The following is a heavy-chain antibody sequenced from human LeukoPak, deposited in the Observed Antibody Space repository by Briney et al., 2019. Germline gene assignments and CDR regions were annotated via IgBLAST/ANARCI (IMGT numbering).Heavy chain of an antibody. CDR3: ARDVAVYGVVPDLFDY. D-gene: IGHD4-17*01. V-gene: IGHV1-18*01. Sequence: ASVKVSCKTSGYTFTSYGISWVRQAPGQGLEWMGWISAYSGITKFAQKFQDRGTMTTDTSTSTAYMELRSLRSDDTAVYYCARDVAVYGVVPDLFDYWGQGTLVTVSS. CDR2: ISAYSGIT. J-gene: IGHJ4*02. CDR1: GYTFTSYG.